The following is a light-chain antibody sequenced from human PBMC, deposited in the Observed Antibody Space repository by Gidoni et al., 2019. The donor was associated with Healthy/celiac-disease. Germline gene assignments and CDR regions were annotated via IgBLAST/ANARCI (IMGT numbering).Light chain of an antibody. J-gene: IGKJ3*01. CDR2: GAS. CDR3: QQYNNWPPERD. Sequence: EIVMTQSPATLSVSPGERATLSCRASQSVSSNVAWYQHKPGQAPRLLIYGASTRATGIPARFSGSGSGTEFTLTISSLQSEDFAVYYCQQYNNWPPERDFGPGTKVDIK. CDR1: QSVSSN. V-gene: IGKV3-15*01.